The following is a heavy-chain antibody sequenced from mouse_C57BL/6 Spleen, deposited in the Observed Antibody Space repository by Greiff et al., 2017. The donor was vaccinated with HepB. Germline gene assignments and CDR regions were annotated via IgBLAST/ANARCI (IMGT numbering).Heavy chain of an antibody. V-gene: IGHV1-26*01. CDR2: INPNNGGT. D-gene: IGHD2-5*01. Sequence: VQLQQSGPELVKPGASVKISCKASGYTFTDYYMNWVKQSHGKSLEWIGDINPNNGGTSYNQKFKGKATLTVDKSSSTAYMELRSLTSEDSAVYYCARDSNYVRDAMDYWGQGTSVTVSS. J-gene: IGHJ4*01. CDR1: GYTFTDYY. CDR3: ARDSNYVRDAMDY.